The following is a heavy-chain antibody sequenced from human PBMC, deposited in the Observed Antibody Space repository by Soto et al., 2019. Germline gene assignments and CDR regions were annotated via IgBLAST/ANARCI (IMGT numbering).Heavy chain of an antibody. J-gene: IGHJ4*02. Sequence: PGGSLRLYCAASGFTFSSYPMLWVRQAPGKGLEWVAVISYDGSNKYYADSVKGRFTISRDNSKKTLYLQMNSLRAEDTAVYYCARDGFVDTDMAFDYWGQGTLVTVSS. V-gene: IGHV3-30-3*01. CDR3: ARDGFVDTDMAFDY. CDR1: GFTFSSYP. CDR2: ISYDGSNK. D-gene: IGHD5-18*01.